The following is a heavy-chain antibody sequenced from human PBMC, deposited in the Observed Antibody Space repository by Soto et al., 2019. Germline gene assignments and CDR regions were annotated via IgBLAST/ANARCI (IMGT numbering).Heavy chain of an antibody. Sequence: QVRLQQWGAGLVRPSETLFLTCAVYGGSFNNYCWSWIRQPPGKGLEWIGEVCPGGRTNYSPTLKREVRIAVEGSKHQFSLSLTSVTVADTAVYYCARGDYGQYDAYNWFDHWGQGNLVIVAS. J-gene: IGHJ5*02. V-gene: IGHV4-34*02. CDR2: VCPGGRT. D-gene: IGHD3-10*01. CDR3: ARGDYGQYDAYNWFDH. CDR1: GGSFNNYC.